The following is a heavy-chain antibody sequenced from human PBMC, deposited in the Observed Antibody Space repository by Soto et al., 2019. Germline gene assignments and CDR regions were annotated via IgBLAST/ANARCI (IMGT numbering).Heavy chain of an antibody. Sequence: QVQLVQSGAEVKKPGSSVRVSCKASGGTFNNYAVSWVRQAPGQGLEWMAGIIPIFGIPNYAQKFQGRLTITADKSTSTAYMELVSLTSEDTAVHYCARAADGYNYNWFDPWGQGTLVTVSS. CDR2: IIPIFGIP. V-gene: IGHV1-69*17. CDR3: ARAADGYNYNWFDP. J-gene: IGHJ5*02. D-gene: IGHD5-12*01. CDR1: GGTFNNYA.